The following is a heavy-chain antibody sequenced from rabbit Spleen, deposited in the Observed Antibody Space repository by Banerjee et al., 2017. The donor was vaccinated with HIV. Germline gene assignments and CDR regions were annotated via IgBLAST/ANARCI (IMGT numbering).Heavy chain of an antibody. CDR1: GFSLSSGYD. V-gene: IGHV1S45*01. J-gene: IGHJ6*01. CDR3: ARDTSSSFSSYGMDL. Sequence: QEQLVESGGGLVQPEGSLTLTCKASGFSLSSGYDMCWVRQAPGKGLEWIACIDTGSSGFTYFATWAKGRFTCSKTSSTTVTLQMTRLTAADTATYFCARDTSSSFSSYGMDLWGQGTLVTVS. CDR2: IDTGSSGFT. D-gene: IGHD1-1*01.